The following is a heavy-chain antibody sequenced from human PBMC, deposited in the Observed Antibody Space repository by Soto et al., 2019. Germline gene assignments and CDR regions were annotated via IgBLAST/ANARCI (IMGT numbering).Heavy chain of an antibody. CDR2: VWYDASNK. J-gene: IGHJ4*02. CDR3: ARDQHDSRGSCDY. V-gene: IGHV3-33*01. CDR1: GFTFSNYG. Sequence: QVQLVESGGGVVQPGRSLRLSCAASGFTFSNYGMHWVRQAPGKGLEWVAVVWYDASNKYYADSVKGRFTISRDNSKNTLYLQMNSLRAEDTAVYYWARDQHDSRGSCDYWGQGTLVTVSS. D-gene: IGHD3-22*01.